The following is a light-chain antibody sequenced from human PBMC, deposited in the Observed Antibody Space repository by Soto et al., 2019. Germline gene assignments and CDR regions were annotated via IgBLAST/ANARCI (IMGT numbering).Light chain of an antibody. Sequence: QSALTQPASVSGSPGQSITISCTGTSRDVGGYKYVSWYQQHPGKAPKLMIYEVSYRPSGVSNRFSGSKSGNTASLTISGLQAEDEAHYYCSSYTSSSTLLFGGGTKVTVL. CDR2: EVS. J-gene: IGLJ2*01. CDR1: SRDVGGYKY. CDR3: SSYTSSSTLL. V-gene: IGLV2-14*01.